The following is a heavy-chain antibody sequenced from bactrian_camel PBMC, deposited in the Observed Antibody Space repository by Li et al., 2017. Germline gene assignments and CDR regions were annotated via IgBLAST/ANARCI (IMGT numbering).Heavy chain of an antibody. CDR3: AAVSCPRGVVVAAADQYEH. CDR2: IDTRGNV. CDR1: GGTYNSYRPYC. V-gene: IGHV3S53*01. Sequence: QLVESGGGSVQAGGSLRLSCEASGGTYNSYRPYCMAWFRQPPGKSREGVAAIDTRGNVAIADSVKGRFTISQDKAKSIVYLQMNSLQPEDTGVYSCAAVSCPRGVVVAAADQYEHWGRGTQVTVS. J-gene: IGHJ4*01. D-gene: IGHD7*01.